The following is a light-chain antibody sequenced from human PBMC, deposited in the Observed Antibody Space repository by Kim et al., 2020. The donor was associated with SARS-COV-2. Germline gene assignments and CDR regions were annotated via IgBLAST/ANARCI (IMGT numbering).Light chain of an antibody. J-gene: IGLJ3*02. CDR3: GTWDTSLNAWV. V-gene: IGLV1-51*01. CDR2: DRN. Sequence: QSVLTQPPSVSAAPGQKVSISCSGTSSNIGQSYVSWYQQLPGTAPKLLIYDRNRGPSGIPDRFSGSQSGTSATLGITGLQTGDEADYYCGTWDTSLNAWVFGGGTQLTVL. CDR1: SSNIGQSY.